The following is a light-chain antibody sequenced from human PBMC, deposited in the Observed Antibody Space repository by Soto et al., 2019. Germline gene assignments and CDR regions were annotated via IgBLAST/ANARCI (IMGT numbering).Light chain of an antibody. CDR2: ATS. CDR3: LQDYTYPRT. J-gene: IGKJ3*01. CDR1: QGIRND. V-gene: IGKV1-6*01. Sequence: GDTVTITCRASQGIRNDLGWYQQKPGKAPKLLIFATSTLQNGVPSRFSGSGFGKDFTLTISGLQPEDFVTYYCLQDYTYPRTFGPGTKVDLK.